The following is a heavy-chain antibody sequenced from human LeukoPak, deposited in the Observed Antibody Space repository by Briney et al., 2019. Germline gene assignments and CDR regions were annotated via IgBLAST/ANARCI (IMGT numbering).Heavy chain of an antibody. V-gene: IGHV3-74*01. J-gene: IGHJ4*02. D-gene: IGHD6-13*01. CDR3: ARRGIAAAGDY. CDR2: INSDGSST. CDR1: GFTFSSYW. Sequence: GGSLRLSCAASGFTFSSYWMHWVRQAPGKGLVWVSRINSDGSSTSYADSVKGRFTISRDSAKNTLYLQMNSLRAEDTAVYYCARRGIAAAGDYWGQGTLVTVSS.